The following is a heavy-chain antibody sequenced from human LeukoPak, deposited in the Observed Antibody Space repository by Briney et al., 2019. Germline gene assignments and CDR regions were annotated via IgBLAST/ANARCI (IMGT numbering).Heavy chain of an antibody. CDR2: IHYSGTT. Sequence: KPPETLSLTSAVSAGTINCYHWRRPPPPPGPAPQWMGYIHYSGTTNYNPSLRSRVTISVDTSKNQFSLKLSSVTAADTAVYYCARGNWNYSPFDYWGQGTLVTVSS. CDR3: ARGNWNYSPFDY. V-gene: IGHV4-59*01. D-gene: IGHD1-7*01. J-gene: IGHJ4*02. CDR1: AGTINCYH.